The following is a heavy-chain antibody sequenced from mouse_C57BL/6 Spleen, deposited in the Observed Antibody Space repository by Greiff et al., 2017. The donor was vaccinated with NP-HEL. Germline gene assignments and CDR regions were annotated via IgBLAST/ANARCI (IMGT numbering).Heavy chain of an antibody. Sequence: VQLQQSGAELARPGASVKLSCKASGYTFTRYGISWVKQRTGQGLEWIGEIYPRSGDTYYNEKFKGKATLTADKSSSTAYMQLRSLTSEDSAVYFCARSLTSTVVKGYWGQGTTLTVSS. V-gene: IGHV1-81*01. CDR2: IYPRSGDT. J-gene: IGHJ2*01. D-gene: IGHD1-1*01. CDR1: GYTFTRYG. CDR3: ARSLTSTVVKGY.